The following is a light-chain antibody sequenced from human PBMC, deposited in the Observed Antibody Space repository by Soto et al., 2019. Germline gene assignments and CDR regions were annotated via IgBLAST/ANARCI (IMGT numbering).Light chain of an antibody. CDR2: AAS. CDR1: QGISRW. CDR3: QQAYNFPFT. V-gene: IGKV1-12*01. Sequence: DIQMTQSPSSVSASVGDRITITCRASQGISRWLALYQQKPGRAPKLLLYAASNLQTGVPSRFSGSGSGTDFALTITSLQAEDFATYHCQQAYNFPFTFGPGTKVDIK. J-gene: IGKJ3*01.